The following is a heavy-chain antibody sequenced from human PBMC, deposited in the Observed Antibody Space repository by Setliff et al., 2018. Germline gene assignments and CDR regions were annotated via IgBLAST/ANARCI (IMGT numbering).Heavy chain of an antibody. J-gene: IGHJ6*03. CDR3: ARVRRVVIAYYYYMDV. Sequence: SETLSLTCTVSGGSISSGSYYWSWIRQLAGKGLEWIGRIYSSGSTKYNPSLKSRVTISGDTSKNQFSLKLSSVTAADTAVYYCARVRRVVIAYYYYMDVWGKGTTVTVSS. V-gene: IGHV4-61*02. D-gene: IGHD2-21*01. CDR2: IYSSGST. CDR1: GGSISSGSYY.